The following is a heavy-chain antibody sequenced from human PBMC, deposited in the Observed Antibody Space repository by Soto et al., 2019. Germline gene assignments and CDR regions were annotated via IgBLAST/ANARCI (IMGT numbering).Heavy chain of an antibody. V-gene: IGHV1-69*13. CDR3: ARDRGYSSSPYDY. Sequence: SVKVSCKASGGTFISYAISWVRQAPGQGLEWMGGIIPIFGTANYAQKFQGRVTITADESTSTAYMELSSLRSEDTAVYYCARDRGYSSSPYDYWGQGTLVTVSS. CDR1: GGTFISYA. CDR2: IIPIFGTA. J-gene: IGHJ4*02. D-gene: IGHD6-6*01.